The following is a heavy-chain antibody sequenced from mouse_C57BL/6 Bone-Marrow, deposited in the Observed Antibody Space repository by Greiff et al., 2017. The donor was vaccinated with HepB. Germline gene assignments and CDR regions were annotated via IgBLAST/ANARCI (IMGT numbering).Heavy chain of an antibody. Sequence: VQLQESGAELVRPGTSVKVSCKASGYAFTNYLIEWVKQRPGQGLEWIGVINPGSGGTNYNEKFKGKATLTADKSSSTAYMQLSSLTSEDSAVYFCAILTRFAYWGQGTLVTVSA. J-gene: IGHJ3*01. V-gene: IGHV1-54*01. CDR1: GYAFTNYL. CDR3: AILTRFAY. CDR2: INPGSGGT.